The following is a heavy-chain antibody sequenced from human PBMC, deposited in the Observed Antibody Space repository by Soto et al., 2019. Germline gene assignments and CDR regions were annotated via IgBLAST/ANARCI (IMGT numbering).Heavy chain of an antibody. Sequence: PGGPLRLSCAASGFAFSDYAMHWVRQAPGKGLEWVAVIWYDASGKYYAESVKGRFTISRDDSKNTLYLQMTSLRAEDTAVYFCARELYFDYWGQGTLVTVSS. J-gene: IGHJ4*02. CDR3: ARELYFDY. V-gene: IGHV3-33*01. CDR2: IWYDASGK. CDR1: GFAFSDYA.